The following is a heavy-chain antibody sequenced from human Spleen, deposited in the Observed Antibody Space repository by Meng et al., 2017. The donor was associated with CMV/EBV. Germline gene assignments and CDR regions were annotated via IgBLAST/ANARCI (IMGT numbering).Heavy chain of an antibody. Sequence: GESLKISCAASGFTFSSYPMHWVRQAPGKGLEWVAIISHDGSNKYYADSVKGRFTISRDNANNLMYMHMKRLRGDDTAVYYCVRTLATTVPPIWGQGALVTVSS. D-gene: IGHD4-17*01. CDR3: VRTLATTVPPI. CDR2: ISHDGSNK. V-gene: IGHV3-30*04. CDR1: GFTFSSYP. J-gene: IGHJ4*02.